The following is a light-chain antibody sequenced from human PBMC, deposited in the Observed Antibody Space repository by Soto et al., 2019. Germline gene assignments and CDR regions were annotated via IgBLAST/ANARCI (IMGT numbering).Light chain of an antibody. CDR2: GAS. CDR1: QSVSNN. J-gene: IGKJ5*01. CDR3: QQHNNWPPIT. Sequence: EIVMTQSPATLSVSPGERATLSCSASQSVSNNLAWYQQKPGQAPRLLISGASTRATGIPARFSGSGSGTEFTLTISSLQSEDIAVYYCQQHNNWPPITFGQGTRLEIK. V-gene: IGKV3-15*01.